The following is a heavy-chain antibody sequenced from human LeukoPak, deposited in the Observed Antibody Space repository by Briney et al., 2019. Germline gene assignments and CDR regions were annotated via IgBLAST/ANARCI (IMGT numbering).Heavy chain of an antibody. J-gene: IGHJ4*02. V-gene: IGHV4-34*01. Sequence: PSETLSLTCAVYGGSFSGYYWSWIRQPPGKGLEWIGEINHSGSTNYNPSLKSRVTISVDTSKNQFSLKLSSVTAADTAVYYCARVGPYYYGSGSYYRGYFDYWGQGTLVTVSS. CDR2: INHSGST. D-gene: IGHD3-10*01. CDR1: GGSFSGYY. CDR3: ARVGPYYYGSGSYYRGYFDY.